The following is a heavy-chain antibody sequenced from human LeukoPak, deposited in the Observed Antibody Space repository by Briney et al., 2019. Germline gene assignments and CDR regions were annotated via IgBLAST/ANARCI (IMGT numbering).Heavy chain of an antibody. CDR3: AKGFTNTLDN. CDR2: ISHDGSKR. CDR1: GFTFGSYD. D-gene: IGHD2-8*01. J-gene: IGHJ4*02. Sequence: GRSLRLSCAASGFTFGSYDMHWVRQAPGKGLGWVALISHDGSKRYYGDSVKGRFAISRDNSKKSLYLQMNSLRPEDTAVYYCAKGFTNTLDNCGQGTLVTVSS. V-gene: IGHV3-30*18.